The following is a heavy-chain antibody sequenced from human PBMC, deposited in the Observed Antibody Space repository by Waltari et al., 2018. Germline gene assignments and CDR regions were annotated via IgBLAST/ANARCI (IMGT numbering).Heavy chain of an antibody. CDR3: ARDKRGADSSSSAWFDP. J-gene: IGHJ5*02. CDR1: GGSISSGSYY. Sequence: QVQLQEPGPGLVKPSQTLSLTCTVSGGSISSGSYYWSWIRQPPGKGLEWIGRIYTSGSTNYNPSLKSRVTISVDTSKNQFSLKLSSVTAADTAVYYCARDKRGADSSSSAWFDPWGQGTLVTVSS. V-gene: IGHV4-61*02. CDR2: IYTSGST. D-gene: IGHD6-6*01.